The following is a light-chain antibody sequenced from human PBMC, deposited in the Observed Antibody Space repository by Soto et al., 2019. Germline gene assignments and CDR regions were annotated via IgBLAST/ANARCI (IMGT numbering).Light chain of an antibody. V-gene: IGKV3-15*01. CDR3: PQYNNWPPIT. CDR1: QSVRNN. CDR2: YAS. J-gene: IGKJ5*01. Sequence: EIMMTQSPATLSVSPGERATLSCRASQSVRNNLAWYQHKPGQVPRLLIYYASTRATGIPARFSGSASGTEFTLSICSLPSEDVAVYYCPQYNNWPPITFGQGTRLEIK.